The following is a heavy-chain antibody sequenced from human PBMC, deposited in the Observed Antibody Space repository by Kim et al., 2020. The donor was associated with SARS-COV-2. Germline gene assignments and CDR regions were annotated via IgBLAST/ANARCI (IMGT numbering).Heavy chain of an antibody. J-gene: IGHJ4*02. CDR3: AKDWVAYCGGDCYTFDY. D-gene: IGHD2-21*02. V-gene: IGHV3-30*18. Sequence: GGSLRLSCAASGFTFISYGMYWVRQAPGKGLEWVAVISYDGRHKYYADSVKGRFTISRDNSKNTLDLEMNSLGTEDTAVYYCAKDWVAYCGGDCYTFDYWGQGTLVTVSS. CDR2: ISYDGRHK. CDR1: GFTFISYG.